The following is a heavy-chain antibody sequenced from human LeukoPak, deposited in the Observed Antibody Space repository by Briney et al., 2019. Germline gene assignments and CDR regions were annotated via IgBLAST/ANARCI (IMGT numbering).Heavy chain of an antibody. D-gene: IGHD3-10*01. CDR1: GYSFTSYW. CDR2: IYPGDSDT. J-gene: IGHJ4*02. CDR3: ARQTYGSGSSDAAFDY. Sequence: GESLKISCKGSGYSFTSYWIGWVRQIPGKGLEWMGIIYPGDSDTRYSPSFQGQVTISADKSISTAYLQWSSLKASDTAMYYCARQTYGSGSSDAAFDYWGQGTLVTVSS. V-gene: IGHV5-51*01.